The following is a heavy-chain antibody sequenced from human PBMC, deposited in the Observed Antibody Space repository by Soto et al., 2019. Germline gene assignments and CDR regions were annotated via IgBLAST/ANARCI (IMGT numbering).Heavy chain of an antibody. D-gene: IGHD3-10*01. V-gene: IGHV4-61*01. J-gene: IGHJ5*02. CDR2: IYGSGNT. CDR1: GTSLNSGTNY. Sequence: SETLSLTCTVSGTSLNSGTNYWNWVRQPPGKALEWIGYIYGSGNTKYNPSLKSRVTISQDTSKNQVSLKMNSVTATDTAMYYCAGDRGPYWFDPWGQGILVTVSS. CDR3: AGDRGPYWFDP.